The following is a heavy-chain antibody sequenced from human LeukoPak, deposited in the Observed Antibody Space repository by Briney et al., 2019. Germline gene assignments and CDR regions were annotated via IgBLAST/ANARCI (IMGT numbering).Heavy chain of an antibody. CDR2: ISSSSTYI. CDR3: ARDAVMVRYYFDY. D-gene: IGHD3-10*01. V-gene: IGHV3-21*01. Sequence: GGSLRLSCAASGFTFSSYTMNWVRQAPGKGLEWGSSISSSSTYIYYADSLKVRFTISRDNAKNSLYLQMNSLRAEDTAVYYCARDAVMVRYYFDYWGQGTLVTVSS. J-gene: IGHJ4*02. CDR1: GFTFSSYT.